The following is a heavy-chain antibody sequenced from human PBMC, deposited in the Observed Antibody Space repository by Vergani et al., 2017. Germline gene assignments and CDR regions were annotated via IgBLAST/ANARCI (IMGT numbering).Heavy chain of an antibody. CDR2: ISYDGSNK. CDR3: ARDVVRDIVIVTPGY. CDR1: GFTFSSYA. Sequence: QVQLVESGGGVVQPGRSLRLSCAASGFTFSSYAMHWVRQAPGKGLEWVAVISYDGSNKYYADSVKGRFTISRDNSKNTLYLQMNSLRAEDTAVYYCARDVVRDIVIVTPGYWGQGTLVTVSS. V-gene: IGHV3-30-3*01. J-gene: IGHJ4*02. D-gene: IGHD2/OR15-2a*01.